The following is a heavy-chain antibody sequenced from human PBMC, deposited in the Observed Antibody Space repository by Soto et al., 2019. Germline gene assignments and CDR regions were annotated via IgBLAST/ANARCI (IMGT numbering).Heavy chain of an antibody. Sequence: QVQLVQSGAEVKKPGSSVKVSCKASGGIFSTYAISWLRQAPGQGLEGMGGIIPIFGTPNYAQRFQGRGTITADESTSTAYMELSRLRSEDTAVYYCARDRDDYGSGNYYNRIDFWGQGTLVTVSS. CDR2: IIPIFGTP. D-gene: IGHD3-10*01. J-gene: IGHJ4*02. CDR1: GGIFSTYA. CDR3: ARDRDDYGSGNYYNRIDF. V-gene: IGHV1-69*01.